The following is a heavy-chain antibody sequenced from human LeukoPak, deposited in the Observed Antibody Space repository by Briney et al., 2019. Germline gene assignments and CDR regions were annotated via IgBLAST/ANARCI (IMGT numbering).Heavy chain of an antibody. CDR3: ARDGEVRPDLRAFDI. Sequence: SQTLSLTCTVSGGSISSGGSYWSWIRQHPGKGLEWIGYIYYSGSTYYNPSLKSRVTISVDTSKNQFSLKLSSVTAADTAVYYCARDGEVRPDLRAFDIWGQGTMVTVSS. CDR2: IYYSGST. CDR1: GGSISSGGSY. D-gene: IGHD2-21*01. J-gene: IGHJ3*02. V-gene: IGHV4-31*03.